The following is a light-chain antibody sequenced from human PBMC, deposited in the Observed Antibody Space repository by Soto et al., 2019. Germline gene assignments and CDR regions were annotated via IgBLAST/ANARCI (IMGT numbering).Light chain of an antibody. J-gene: IGKJ4*01. CDR3: QQFSSYPLT. CDR2: DAS. CDR1: HTVRNNY. V-gene: IGKV3-20*01. Sequence: EFVCTQSPGTLSLSTGETATLSCRASHTVRNNYLAWYQQKPGQAPRLLIYDASSRATGIPDRFSGGGSGTDFTLTISRLEPEDFAVYYCQQFSSYPLTFGGGTKVDNK.